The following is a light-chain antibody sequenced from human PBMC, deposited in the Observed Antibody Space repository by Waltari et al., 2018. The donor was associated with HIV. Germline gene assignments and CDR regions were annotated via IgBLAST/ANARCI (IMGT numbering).Light chain of an antibody. CDR3: LLSYGGVRV. CDR1: SGGFARNHF. V-gene: IGLV7-46*01. CDR2: DSE. J-gene: IGLJ2*01. Sequence: VVTQEPSLTVSPGDTVTLPCASFSGGFARNHFPYWFQLTPGQPPRTLIYDSEKRHPLTSGRFSGSLAGGRAILTLSGALPEDEAEYFCLLSYGGVRVFGGGTNLTV.